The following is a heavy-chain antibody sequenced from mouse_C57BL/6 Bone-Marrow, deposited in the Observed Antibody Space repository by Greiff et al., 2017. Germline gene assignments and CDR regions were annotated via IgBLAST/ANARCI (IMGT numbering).Heavy chain of an antibody. D-gene: IGHD2-3*01. V-gene: IGHV5-4*03. CDR3: ARAYDGYYMGFAY. J-gene: IGHJ3*01. Sequence: EVKLVESGGGLVKPGGSLKLSCAASGFTFSSYAMSWVRQTPEKRLEWVATISDGGSYTNYTDKVKGRFTISIYNAKNNLYLQMSHLTSEDTAMYYCARAYDGYYMGFAYWGQGTLVTVSA. CDR1: GFTFSSYA. CDR2: ISDGGSYT.